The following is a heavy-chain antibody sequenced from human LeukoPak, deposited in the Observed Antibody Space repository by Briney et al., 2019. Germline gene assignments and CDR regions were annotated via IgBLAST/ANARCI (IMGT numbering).Heavy chain of an antibody. CDR2: IYYSGST. J-gene: IGHJ4*02. CDR1: GGSISSGGYY. V-gene: IGHV4-61*08. D-gene: IGHD4-23*01. CDR3: ARWGYGGNGINY. Sequence: SQTLSLTCTVSGGSISSGGYYWSWVRQPPGKGLEWIGYIYYSGSTNYNPSLKSRVTISVDTSKNQFSLKLSSVTAADTAVYYCARWGYGGNGINYWGQGTLVTVSS.